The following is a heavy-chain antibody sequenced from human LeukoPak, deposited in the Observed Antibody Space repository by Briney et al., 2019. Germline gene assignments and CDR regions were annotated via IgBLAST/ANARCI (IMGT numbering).Heavy chain of an antibody. CDR1: GGSFSGYY. J-gene: IGHJ4*02. D-gene: IGHD6-19*01. V-gene: IGHV4-34*01. Sequence: SETLSLTCAVYGGSFSGYYWSWIRQPPGKGLEWIGEINHSGSTNYNPSLKSRVTISVDTSKNQFSLKLSSVTAADTAVYYCARDIAVAFFDYWGQGTLVTVSS. CDR2: INHSGST. CDR3: ARDIAVAFFDY.